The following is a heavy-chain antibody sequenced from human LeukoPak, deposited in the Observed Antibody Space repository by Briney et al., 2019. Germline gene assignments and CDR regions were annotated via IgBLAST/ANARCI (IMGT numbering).Heavy chain of an antibody. Sequence: ASVKVSCKASGYTFTDYYMYWVRQAPGQGLEWMGIINPSGGSTSYAQKFQGRVTMTRDTSTSTVYMELSSLRSEDTAVYYCARVKPNYYDSSAYGTFDIWGQGTMVTVSS. V-gene: IGHV1-46*01. D-gene: IGHD3-22*01. J-gene: IGHJ3*02. CDR1: GYTFTDYY. CDR2: INPSGGST. CDR3: ARVKPNYYDSSAYGTFDI.